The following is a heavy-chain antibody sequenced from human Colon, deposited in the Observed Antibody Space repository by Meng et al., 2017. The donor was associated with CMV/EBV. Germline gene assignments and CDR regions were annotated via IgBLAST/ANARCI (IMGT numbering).Heavy chain of an antibody. V-gene: IGHV4-31*02. Sequence: GGSTNNENYFWSWVRQHPEKGLEWIGYIQHTGSAYYNPSLQSRSSISIDTSKNQFSLHLNYVTAADTAVYYCAREVNVPTTSDAFDIWGQGTMVTVSS. CDR2: IQHTGSA. D-gene: IGHD4-17*01. CDR3: AREVNVPTTSDAFDI. J-gene: IGHJ3*02. CDR1: GGSTNNENYF.